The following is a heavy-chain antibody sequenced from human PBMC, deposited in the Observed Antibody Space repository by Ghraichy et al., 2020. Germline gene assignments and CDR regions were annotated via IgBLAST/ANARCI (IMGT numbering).Heavy chain of an antibody. V-gene: IGHV1-2*02. D-gene: IGHD2-2*01. J-gene: IGHJ5*02. CDR2: INPNSGGT. Sequence: ASVKVSCKASGYTFTGYYMHWVRQAPGQGLEWMGWINPNSGGTNYAQKFQGRVTMTRDTSISTAYMELSRLRSDDTAVYYCARQYCSSTSCEGLRGKGSGWFDPWGQGTLVTVSS. CDR1: GYTFTGYY. CDR3: ARQYCSSTSCEGLRGKGSGWFDP.